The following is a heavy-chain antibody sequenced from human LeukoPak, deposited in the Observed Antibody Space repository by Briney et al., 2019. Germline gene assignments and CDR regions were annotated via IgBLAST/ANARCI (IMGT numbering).Heavy chain of an antibody. D-gene: IGHD2-2*02. CDR1: GFTFSSYA. CDR3: AKDRARSTSCYSLHY. CDR2: ISGSGGST. V-gene: IGHV3-23*01. Sequence: GGSLRLSCAASGFTFSSYAMSWVRQAPGKGLEWVSGISGSGGSTYYADSVKGRFTISRDNSKNTLYLQMNSLRAEDTAVYYCAKDRARSTSCYSLHYWGQGTLVTVSS. J-gene: IGHJ4*02.